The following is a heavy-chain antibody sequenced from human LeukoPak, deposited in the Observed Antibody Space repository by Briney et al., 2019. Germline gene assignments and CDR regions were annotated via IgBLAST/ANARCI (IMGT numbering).Heavy chain of an antibody. CDR1: GYSISSGYY. Sequence: PSETLSLTCTVSGYSISSGYYWGWIRQPPGKGLEWIGSIYHSGSTYYNPSLKSRVTISVDTSKNQFSLKLSSVTASDTAVYFCARTGEYSGSGPSWAFDIWGQGTMVTVSS. CDR3: ARTGEYSGSGPSWAFDI. J-gene: IGHJ3*02. V-gene: IGHV4-38-2*02. CDR2: IYHSGST. D-gene: IGHD3-10*01.